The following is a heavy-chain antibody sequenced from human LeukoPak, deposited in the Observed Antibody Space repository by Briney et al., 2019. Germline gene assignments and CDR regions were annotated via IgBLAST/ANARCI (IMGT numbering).Heavy chain of an antibody. D-gene: IGHD4-11*01. Sequence: PGGSLRLSCAASGFTFSSYSMNWARQAPGKGLEWVSSISSSSSYIYYADSVKGRFTISRDNAKSSLYLQMNSLRAEDTAVYYCARDPATSTVTTLGYWGQGTLVTVSS. CDR2: ISSSSSYI. V-gene: IGHV3-21*01. J-gene: IGHJ4*02. CDR3: ARDPATSTVTTLGY. CDR1: GFTFSSYS.